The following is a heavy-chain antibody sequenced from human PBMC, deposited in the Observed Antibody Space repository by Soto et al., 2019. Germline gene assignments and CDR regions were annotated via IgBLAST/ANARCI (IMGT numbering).Heavy chain of an antibody. Sequence: GASVKVSCKASGYTFTYRYLHWVRQAPGQALEWMGWITPFNGNTNYAQKFQDRVTITRDRSMSTAYMELSSLRSEDTAMYYCARGHSLGNDAFDIWGQGTMVTVSS. CDR1: GYTFTYRY. CDR2: ITPFNGNT. V-gene: IGHV1-45*02. CDR3: ARGHSLGNDAFDI. J-gene: IGHJ3*02.